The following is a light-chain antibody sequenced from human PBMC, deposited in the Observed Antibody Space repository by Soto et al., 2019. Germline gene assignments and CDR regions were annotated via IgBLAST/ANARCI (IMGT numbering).Light chain of an antibody. CDR3: ATWDDSLNARV. CDR1: SSNIGSNT. J-gene: IGLJ2*01. Sequence: QYVQTHPPSASWTPGHRITISCSGSSSNIGSNTVNWYQHLPGTAPKILIYSSNQRPSGVPDRFSGSKSGASASLTISGLQSEDEADYYCATWDDSLNARVFGGGTNVTVL. CDR2: SSN. V-gene: IGLV1-44*01.